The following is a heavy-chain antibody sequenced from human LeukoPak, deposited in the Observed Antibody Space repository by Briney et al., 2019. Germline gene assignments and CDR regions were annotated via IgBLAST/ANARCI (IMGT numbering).Heavy chain of an antibody. D-gene: IGHD1-26*01. J-gene: IGHJ5*02. CDR1: GFTFSSRG. CDR2: ISGSGGSS. V-gene: IGHV3-23*01. Sequence: PGGTLRLSCAASGFTFSSRGMSWVRQAPGKGLEWVSAISGSGGSSFYADSVKGRFTISRDNSKNTLYLQMNSLRAEDTAVYYCARDRSGSYYGGVDPWGQGTLVTVSS. CDR3: ARDRSGSYYGGVDP.